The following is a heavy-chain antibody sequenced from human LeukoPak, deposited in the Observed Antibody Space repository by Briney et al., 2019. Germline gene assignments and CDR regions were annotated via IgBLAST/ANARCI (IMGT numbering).Heavy chain of an antibody. CDR1: GFTFSSYA. V-gene: IGHV3-23*01. CDR3: ARDELRTGAFDV. Sequence: GGSLRLSCAASGFTFSSYAMSWVRQAPGKGLEWVSAISGSGGGGRTYYADSVKGRFTISRDNAKNSLYLQMNSLRAEDTAVYYCARDELRTGAFDVWGQGTMVTVSS. CDR2: ISGSGGGGRT. J-gene: IGHJ3*01. D-gene: IGHD1-7*01.